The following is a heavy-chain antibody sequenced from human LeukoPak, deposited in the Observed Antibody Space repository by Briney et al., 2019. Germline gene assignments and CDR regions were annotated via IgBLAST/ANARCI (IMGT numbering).Heavy chain of an antibody. V-gene: IGHV1-8*01. CDR3: ARPTSMVRGRYYYYYGMDV. J-gene: IGHJ6*02. D-gene: IGHD3-10*01. Sequence: ASVKVSCKASGYTFTSYDINWVRQATGQGLEWMGWMNPNSGNTGYAQKFQGRVTMTRNTSISTAYMELSSLRSEDTAVYYCARPTSMVRGRYYYYYGMDVWGQGTTVTVSS. CDR1: GYTFTSYD. CDR2: MNPNSGNT.